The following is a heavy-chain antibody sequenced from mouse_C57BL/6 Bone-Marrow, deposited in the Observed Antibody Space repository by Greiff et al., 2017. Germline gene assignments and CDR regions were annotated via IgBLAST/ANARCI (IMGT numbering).Heavy chain of an antibody. Sequence: EVKLVESGTVLARPGASVKMSCKTSGYTFTSYWMHWVKQRPGQGLEWIGAIYPGNSDTSYNQKFKGKAKLTAVTSASTAYMELSSLTNEDSAVYYCTIGKISYDGSWFAYWGQGTLVTVSA. J-gene: IGHJ3*01. CDR2: IYPGNSDT. V-gene: IGHV1-5*01. CDR1: GYTFTSYW. CDR3: TIGKISYDGSWFAY. D-gene: IGHD2-3*01.